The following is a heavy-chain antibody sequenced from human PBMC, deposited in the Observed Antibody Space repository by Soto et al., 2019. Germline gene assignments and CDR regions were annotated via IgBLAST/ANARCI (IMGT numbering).Heavy chain of an antibody. CDR1: GFTFSNYG. V-gene: IGHV3-30*18. D-gene: IGHD6-19*01. CDR3: AKERSSGWSFDY. J-gene: IGHJ4*02. CDR2: ISYDGSNK. Sequence: SCAASGFTFSNYGMHWVRQAPGKGLEWVAVISYDGSNKYYADSVKGRFTVSRDNSKNTLYLQMNSLRAEDTAVFYCAKERSSGWSFDYWGQGTLVTVSS.